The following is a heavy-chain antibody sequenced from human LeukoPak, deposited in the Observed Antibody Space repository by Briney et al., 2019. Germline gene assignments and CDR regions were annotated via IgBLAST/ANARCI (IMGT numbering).Heavy chain of an antibody. V-gene: IGHV3-21*01. CDR2: ISSSSSYI. CDR3: ASTTRFLEWTNWFDP. J-gene: IGHJ5*02. Sequence: KPGGSLRLSCAASGFTVSSNYMSWVRQAPGKGLEWVSSISSSSSYIYYADSVKGRFTISRDNAKNSLYLQMNSLRAEDTAVYYCASTTRFLEWTNWFDPWGQGTLVTVSS. CDR1: GFTVSSNY. D-gene: IGHD3-3*01.